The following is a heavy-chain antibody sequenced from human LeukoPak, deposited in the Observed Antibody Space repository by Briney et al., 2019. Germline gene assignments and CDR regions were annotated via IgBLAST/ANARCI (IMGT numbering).Heavy chain of an antibody. CDR2: TYYRSKWYN. CDR1: GDSVSSNSAA. Sequence: SRTLSLTCAISGDSVSSNSAAWNWIRQSPSRGLEWLGRTYYRSKWYNDYAVSVKSRITINPDTSKNQFSLQLNSVTPEDTAVYYCARTPSTYYYDSSGDYPYYYYGMDVWGQGTTVTVSS. CDR3: ARTPSTYYYDSSGDYPYYYYGMDV. V-gene: IGHV6-1*01. D-gene: IGHD3-22*01. J-gene: IGHJ6*02.